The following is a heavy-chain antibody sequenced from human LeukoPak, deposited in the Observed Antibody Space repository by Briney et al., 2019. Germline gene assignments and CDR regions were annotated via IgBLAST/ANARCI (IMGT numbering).Heavy chain of an antibody. Sequence: PGGSLRLSCAASGFTFDDYAMHWVRQAPGKGLEWVSGISWNSGSIGYADSVKGRFTISRDNSKNTLYLQMNSLRAEDTAVYYCAREGFFDYSYGPSFDYWGQGTLVTVSS. CDR3: AREGFFDYSYGPSFDY. V-gene: IGHV3-9*01. J-gene: IGHJ4*02. CDR1: GFTFDDYA. CDR2: ISWNSGSI. D-gene: IGHD5-18*01.